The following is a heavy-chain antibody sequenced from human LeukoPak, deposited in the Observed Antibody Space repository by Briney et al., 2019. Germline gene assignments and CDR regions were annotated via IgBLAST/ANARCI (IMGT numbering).Heavy chain of an antibody. Sequence: SETLSLTCTVSGGSISSYYWSWIRQPPGKGLEWIGYIYYSGSTNYNPSLKSRVTISVDTSKNQFSLKLSSVTAADTAVCYCARQGGYGSGIQVWGQGSLVTVSS. CDR3: ARQGGYGSGIQV. CDR1: GGSISSYY. D-gene: IGHD3-10*01. J-gene: IGHJ4*02. CDR2: IYYSGST. V-gene: IGHV4-59*08.